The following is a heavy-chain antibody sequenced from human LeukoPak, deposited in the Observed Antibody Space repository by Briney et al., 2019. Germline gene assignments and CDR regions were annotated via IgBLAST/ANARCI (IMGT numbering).Heavy chain of an antibody. CDR2: INHSGST. J-gene: IGHJ4*02. CDR1: GGSFSGYY. V-gene: IGHV4-34*01. CDR3: ARGITGAVAGGRAFDY. Sequence: SETLSPTCAVYGGSFSGYYWSWIRQPPGKGLEWIGEINHSGSTNYNPSPRSRVTISVDTSKNQFSLKLSSVTAADTAVYYCARGITGAVAGGRAFDYWGQGTLVTVSS. D-gene: IGHD6-19*01.